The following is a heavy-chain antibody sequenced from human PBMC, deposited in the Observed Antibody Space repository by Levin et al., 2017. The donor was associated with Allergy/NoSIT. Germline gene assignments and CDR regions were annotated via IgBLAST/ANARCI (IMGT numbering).Heavy chain of an antibody. D-gene: IGHD2-15*01. Sequence: GGSLRLSCEASGFTFSNYAMHWVRQAPAKGLEWVAVISSDGSDKYYADSLKGRFTISRDNSRDTLFLQMNSLSADDTAVYYCSKDRSNTGFCSGGSCYRLDYWGRGALVTVSS. V-gene: IGHV3-30*18. CDR2: ISSDGSDK. CDR3: SKDRSNTGFCSGGSCYRLDY. CDR1: GFTFSNYA. J-gene: IGHJ4*02.